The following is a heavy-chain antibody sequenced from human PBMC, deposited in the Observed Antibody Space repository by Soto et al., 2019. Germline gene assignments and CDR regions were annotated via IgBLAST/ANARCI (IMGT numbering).Heavy chain of an antibody. D-gene: IGHD5-12*01. CDR1: GGSISSGGYS. J-gene: IGHJ4*02. CDR2: ICHSGRP. CDR3: AAGGGLPRYY. V-gene: IGHV4-30-2*01. Sequence: QLQLQESGSGLVKPSQTLSLTCAVSGGSISSGGYSWSWIRQPPGKGLEWIGYICHSGRPYYNPSLMSRVTISVDRSTNQFSLKLSSVTAADTAVYYCAAGGGLPRYYWGQGTLVTVSS.